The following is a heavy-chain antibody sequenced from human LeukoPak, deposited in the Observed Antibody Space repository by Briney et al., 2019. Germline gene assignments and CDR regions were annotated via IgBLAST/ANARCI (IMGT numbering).Heavy chain of an antibody. D-gene: IGHD3-10*01. CDR1: GYTFTDSY. J-gene: IGHJ4*02. CDR3: ARSPIGASAY. Sequence: ASVKVSCNPSGYTFTDSYIHWVRQAPADGLQWMGWINPSNGDTHYAEVFQGRVTMTRDTSIRTAYMELTGLTTDDTAVYYCARSPIGASAYWGRGTLVTVSS. V-gene: IGHV1-2*02. CDR2: INPSNGDT.